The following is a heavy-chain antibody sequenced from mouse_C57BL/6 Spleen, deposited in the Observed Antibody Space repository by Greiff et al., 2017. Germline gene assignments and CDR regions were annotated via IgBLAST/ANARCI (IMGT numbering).Heavy chain of an antibody. CDR2: ISSGGDYI. CDR3: TRVITTVVASFDY. J-gene: IGHJ2*01. CDR1: GFTFSSYA. Sequence: EVKLMESGEGLVKPGGSLKLSCAASGFTFSSYAMSWVRQTPEKRLEWVAYISSGGDYIYYADTVKGRFTISRDNARNTLYLQMSSLKSEDTAMYYCTRVITTVVASFDYWGQGTTLTVSS. V-gene: IGHV5-9-1*02. D-gene: IGHD1-1*01.